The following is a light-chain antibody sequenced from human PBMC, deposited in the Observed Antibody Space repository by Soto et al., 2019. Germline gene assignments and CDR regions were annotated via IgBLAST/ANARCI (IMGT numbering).Light chain of an antibody. CDR3: QQRSNWPPGLT. J-gene: IGKJ5*01. Sequence: EIVLTQSPATLSFSPGESATLSCRASHSVSNYLAWYQQKPGQAPRLLIYNASNRATGIPARFSGSGSGTDFTLTISSLEPEDFAIYYCQQRSNWPPGLTFGQGTRLEIK. CDR2: NAS. CDR1: HSVSNY. V-gene: IGKV3-11*01.